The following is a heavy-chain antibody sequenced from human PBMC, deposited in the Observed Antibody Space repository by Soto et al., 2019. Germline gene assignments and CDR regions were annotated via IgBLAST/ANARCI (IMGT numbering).Heavy chain of an antibody. CDR2: LYTGTDT. CDR3: ATSSGALAASFPYYFDY. D-gene: IGHD6-25*01. Sequence: GGSLRLSCAASGFTVSSSYLTWVRQAPGKGLEWVAILYTGTDTVYADSVKGRFTISRDSSKNTLYLQMHSLRAEDTAMYFCATSSGALAASFPYYFDYWGQGTLVTVSS. CDR1: GFTVSSSY. J-gene: IGHJ4*02. V-gene: IGHV3-53*01.